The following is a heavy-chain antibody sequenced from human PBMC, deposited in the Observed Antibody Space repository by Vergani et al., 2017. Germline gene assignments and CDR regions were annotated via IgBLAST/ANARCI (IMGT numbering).Heavy chain of an antibody. CDR3: AGGVGDYYDSSGYYRH. J-gene: IGHJ4*02. V-gene: IGHV4-39*07. Sequence: QVQLQESGPGLVKPSQTLSLTCTVSGGSISSGDYYWSWIRQPPGKGLEWIGSIYYSGSTYYNPSLKSRVTISVDTSKNQFSLKLSSVTAADTAVYYCAGGVGDYYDSSGYYRHWGQGTLVTVSS. D-gene: IGHD3-22*01. CDR2: IYYSGST. CDR1: GGSISSGDYY.